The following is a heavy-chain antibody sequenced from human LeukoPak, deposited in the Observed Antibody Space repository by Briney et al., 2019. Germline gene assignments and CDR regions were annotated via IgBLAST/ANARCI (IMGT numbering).Heavy chain of an antibody. CDR3: ARRDYGSGSYYLAY. D-gene: IGHD3-10*01. CDR1: GFTFSSYG. Sequence: GGSLRLSCAASGFTFSSYGMHWVRQAPGKGLEWVAVISYDGSNKYYADSVKGRFTISRDNSKNTLYLQMNSLRAEDTAVYYCARRDYGSGSYYLAYWGQGTLVTVSS. J-gene: IGHJ4*02. CDR2: ISYDGSNK. V-gene: IGHV3-30*03.